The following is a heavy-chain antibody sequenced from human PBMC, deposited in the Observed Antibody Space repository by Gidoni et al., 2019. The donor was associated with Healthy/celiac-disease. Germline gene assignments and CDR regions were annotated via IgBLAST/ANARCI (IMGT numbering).Heavy chain of an antibody. CDR2: ISYDGSNK. CDR3: AKDATYSSSWYVPNYYYYYGMDV. CDR1: GFTFSSYG. J-gene: IGHJ6*02. D-gene: IGHD6-13*01. V-gene: IGHV3-30*18. Sequence: QVQLVESGGGVVQPGRSLRLSCVAAGFTFSSYGMHWVRQAPGKGLEWVAVISYDGSNKYYADSVKGRFTISRDNSKNTLYLQMNSLRAEDTAVYYCAKDATYSSSWYVPNYYYYYGMDVWGQGTTVTVSS.